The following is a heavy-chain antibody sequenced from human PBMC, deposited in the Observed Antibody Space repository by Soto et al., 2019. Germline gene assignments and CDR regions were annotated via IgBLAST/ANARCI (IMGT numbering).Heavy chain of an antibody. CDR1: GGSVSSGDYY. D-gene: IGHD5-18*01. CDR3: ARIPVDTYMINWFDP. V-gene: IGHV4-61*08. CDR2: IYYSGST. J-gene: IGHJ5*02. Sequence: PSETLSLTCTVSGGSVSSGDYYWSWIRQPPGKGLERIGYIYYSGSTNYNPSLKNRVSISLDTSKNQFSLRLTSVTAADTAVYYCARIPVDTYMINWFDPWGQGTLVTVSS.